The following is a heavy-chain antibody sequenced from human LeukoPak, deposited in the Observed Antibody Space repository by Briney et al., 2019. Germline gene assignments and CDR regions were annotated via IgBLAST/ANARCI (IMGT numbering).Heavy chain of an antibody. V-gene: IGHV2-70*04. Sequence: ESGPTLVNPTHTLTLTCTFSRFSLSTSVMRVSWIRQPPGKALEWLARIDWDDDKFYSTSQKTRLTISKDTSKNQVVLTMTNMDPVDTARYYCARLGYSSYHYFDYWGQGTLVTVSS. D-gene: IGHD6-6*01. CDR1: RFSLSTSVMR. CDR2: IDWDDDK. CDR3: ARLGYSSYHYFDY. J-gene: IGHJ4*02.